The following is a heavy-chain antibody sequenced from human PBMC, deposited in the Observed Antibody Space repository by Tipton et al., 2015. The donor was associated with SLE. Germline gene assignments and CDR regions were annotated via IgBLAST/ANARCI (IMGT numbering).Heavy chain of an antibody. V-gene: IGHV3-33*01. CDR2: IWYDGTNE. CDR1: GFTFSSYG. D-gene: IGHD5-18*01. CDR3: ARGSNYGYVFDY. Sequence: SGFTFSSYGMHWVRQAPGKGLEWVAVIWYDGTNEQYADSVKGRFTISRDNSENTLFLDMNGLRADDTAVYYCARGSNYGYVFDYWGQGTLVAVSS. J-gene: IGHJ4*02.